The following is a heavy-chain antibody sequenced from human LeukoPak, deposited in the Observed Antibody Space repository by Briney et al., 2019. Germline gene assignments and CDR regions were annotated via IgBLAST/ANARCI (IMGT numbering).Heavy chain of an antibody. CDR2: NDYSGST. CDR3: ARGATFRGTYYMDV. J-gene: IGHJ6*03. D-gene: IGHD3-10*01. V-gene: IGHV4-59*11. CDR1: GGPISTHY. Sequence: SETLPLTCIVSGGPISTHYWSWSRQPPGKGLEWIGYNDYSGSTNYNPSLKSRVTISVDTSKNQFSLKLNSVTAADTAVYYCARGATFRGTYYMDVWGKGTTVTVSS.